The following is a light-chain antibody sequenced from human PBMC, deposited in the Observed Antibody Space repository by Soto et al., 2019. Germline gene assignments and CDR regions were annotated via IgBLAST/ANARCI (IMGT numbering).Light chain of an antibody. CDR1: QSISTW. CDR2: SAS. Sequence: DIHVTQSPSSLSASVGDGVTITCRASQSISTWLAWYQQKPGKAPKPMIYSASDLESGVPSRFSGSGSGTEFTLTISSLQPDDFATYYCQQYNSYSITLGQGTRLEIK. J-gene: IGKJ5*01. V-gene: IGKV1-5*03. CDR3: QQYNSYSIT.